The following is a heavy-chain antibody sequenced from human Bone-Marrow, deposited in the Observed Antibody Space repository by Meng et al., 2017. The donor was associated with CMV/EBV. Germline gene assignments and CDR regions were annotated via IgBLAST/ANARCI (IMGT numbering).Heavy chain of an antibody. D-gene: IGHD6-13*01. CDR2: INPSSGGT. CDR3: AREGSSWHFNWFDP. J-gene: IGHJ5*02. V-gene: IGHV1-2*02. Sequence: ASVKVSCKASGYTFTGYYMHWVRQAPGQGLEWMGWINPSSGGTNYAQKFQGRVTMTRDTSISTAYMELSRLRSDDTAVYYSAREGSSWHFNWFDPCGQGTLVTVSS. CDR1: GYTFTGYY.